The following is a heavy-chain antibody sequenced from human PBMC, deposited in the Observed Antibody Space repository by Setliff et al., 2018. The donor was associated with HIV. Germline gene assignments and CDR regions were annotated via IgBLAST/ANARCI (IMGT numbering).Heavy chain of an antibody. CDR1: GFPFSSYW. J-gene: IGHJ4*02. CDR3: AKAFSKLLIDY. Sequence: LRLSCAASGFPFSSYWMSWVRQAPGKGLEWVANINEDGSEKYYVDSVKGRFTISRDNAKNSLYLQVNSLRVEDSAVYYCAKAFSKLLIDYWGQGTLVTVSS. CDR2: INEDGSEK. V-gene: IGHV3-7*01. D-gene: IGHD2-15*01.